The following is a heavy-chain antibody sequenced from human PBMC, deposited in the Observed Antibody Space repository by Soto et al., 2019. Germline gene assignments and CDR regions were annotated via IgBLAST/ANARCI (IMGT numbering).Heavy chain of an antibody. CDR3: ARSPCSSASCYPWFDP. D-gene: IGHD2-2*01. CDR2: IYPGDSDT. J-gene: IGHJ5*02. Sequence: GESLKISCKGSGYSFTSYWIGWVRQMPGKGLEWMGIIYPGDSDTRYSPSFQGQVTISADKSISTAYLQWSSLKASDTAMYYCARSPCSSASCYPWFDPWGQGTLVTVSS. V-gene: IGHV5-51*01. CDR1: GYSFTSYW.